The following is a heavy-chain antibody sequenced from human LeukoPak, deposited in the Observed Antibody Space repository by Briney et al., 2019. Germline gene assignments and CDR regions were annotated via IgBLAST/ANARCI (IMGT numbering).Heavy chain of an antibody. CDR1: GGSFSGYY. D-gene: IGHD4-17*01. J-gene: IGHJ4*02. Sequence: SKTLSLTCAVYGGSFSGYYWSWIRQPPGKGLEWIGEINHSGSTNYNPSLKSRVTISVDTSKNQFSLKLNSVTAADTAVYYCARDSSTVTTRHFDYWGQGTLVTVSS. CDR3: ARDSSTVTTRHFDY. V-gene: IGHV4-34*01. CDR2: INHSGST.